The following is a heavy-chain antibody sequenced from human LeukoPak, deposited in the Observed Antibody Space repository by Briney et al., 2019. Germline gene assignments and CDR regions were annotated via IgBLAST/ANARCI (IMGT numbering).Heavy chain of an antibody. CDR2: IYSGGRT. Sequence: GGSLRLSCAASGFTVSSNYMSWVRQAPGKGLEWVSIIYSGGRTFYADSVKGRFTISRDNSKNTLYLQMNSLRAEDTAVYYCARGGSYLSAFDIWGQGTMVTVSS. CDR1: GFTVSSNY. V-gene: IGHV3-53*01. CDR3: ARGGSYLSAFDI. J-gene: IGHJ3*02. D-gene: IGHD1-26*01.